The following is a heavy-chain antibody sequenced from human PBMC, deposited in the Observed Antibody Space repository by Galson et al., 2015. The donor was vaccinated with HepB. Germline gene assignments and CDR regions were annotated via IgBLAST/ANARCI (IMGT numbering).Heavy chain of an antibody. J-gene: IGHJ4*02. V-gene: IGHV1-69*02. CDR1: GGTFSSYT. Sequence: SVKVSCKASGGTFSSYTISWVRQAPGQGLEWMGRIIPILGIANYAQKFQGRVTITADKSTSTAYMELSSLRSEDTAVYYCAIRGYSGYAGGRANDYWGQGTLVTVSS. CDR2: IIPILGIA. D-gene: IGHD5-12*01. CDR3: AIRGYSGYAGGRANDY.